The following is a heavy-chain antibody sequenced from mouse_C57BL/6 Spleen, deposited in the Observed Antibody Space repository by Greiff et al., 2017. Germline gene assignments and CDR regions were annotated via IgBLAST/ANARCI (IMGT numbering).Heavy chain of an antibody. J-gene: IGHJ2*01. CDR2: IRLKSDNYAT. Sequence: DVMLVESGGGLVQPGGSMKLSCVASGFTFSNYWMNWVRQSPETGLEWVAQIRLKSDNYATHYAESVKGRFTISRDDSKSSVYLQMNNLRAEDTGIAYCTTITTVVAVDYWGQGTTLTVSS. V-gene: IGHV6-3*01. D-gene: IGHD1-1*01. CDR1: GFTFSNYW. CDR3: TTITTVVAVDY.